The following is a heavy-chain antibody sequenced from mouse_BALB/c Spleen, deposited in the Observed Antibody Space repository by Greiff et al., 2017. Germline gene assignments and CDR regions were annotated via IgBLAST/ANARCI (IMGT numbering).Heavy chain of an antibody. CDR3: AREKRDYGSVDY. CDR2: ISSGSSTI. J-gene: IGHJ4*01. CDR1: GFTFSSFG. D-gene: IGHD1-1*01. Sequence: DVKLVESGGGLVQPGGSRKLSCAASGFTFSSFGMHWVRQAPEKGLEWVAYISSGSSTIYYADTVKGRFTISRDNPKNTLFLQMTSLRSEDTAMYYCAREKRDYGSVDYWGQGTSVTVSS. V-gene: IGHV5-17*02.